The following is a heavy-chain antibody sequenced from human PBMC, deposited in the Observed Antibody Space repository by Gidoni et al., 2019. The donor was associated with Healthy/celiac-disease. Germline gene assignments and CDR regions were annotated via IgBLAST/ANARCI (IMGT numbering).Heavy chain of an antibody. CDR2: ISYDGSNK. CDR3: AKDTYDFDDGGGSCPDY. Sequence: QVQLVESGGGVVQPGRSLRLSCAASGFRFSSYGMSWVRQAPGKGLEWVAVISYDGSNKYYADSVKGRFTISRDNSKNTLYLQMNSLRAEDTAVYYCAKDTYDFDDGGGSCPDYWGQGTLVTVSS. D-gene: IGHD2-15*01. J-gene: IGHJ4*02. CDR1: GFRFSSYG. V-gene: IGHV3-30*18.